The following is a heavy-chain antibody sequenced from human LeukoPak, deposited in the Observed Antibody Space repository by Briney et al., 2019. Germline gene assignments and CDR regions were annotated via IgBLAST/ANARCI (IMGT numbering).Heavy chain of an antibody. CDR2: ISSSSSYI. J-gene: IGHJ4*02. Sequence: PGGSLRLSCAASGFTFSTYWMSWVRQAPGKGLEWVSSISSSSSYIYYADSVKGRFTISRDNAKNSLYLQMNSLRAEDTAVYYCARDKVQLPFDYWGQGTLVTVSS. D-gene: IGHD5-24*01. CDR3: ARDKVQLPFDY. V-gene: IGHV3-21*01. CDR1: GFTFSTYW.